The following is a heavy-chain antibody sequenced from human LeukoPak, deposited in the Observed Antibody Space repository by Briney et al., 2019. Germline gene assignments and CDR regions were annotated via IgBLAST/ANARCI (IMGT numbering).Heavy chain of an antibody. CDR3: AFYYYYGMDV. V-gene: IGHV3-21*01. CDR1: GLTFSSYG. CDR2: ISGSSSCI. J-gene: IGHJ6*02. Sequence: GGSLRLSCAASGLTFSSYGMSWVRQAPGKGLEWVSSISGSSSCIYYADSVKGRFTISRDNAKKSLYLQMSSLRAEDTAVYYCAFYYYYGMDVWGQGTTVTVSS.